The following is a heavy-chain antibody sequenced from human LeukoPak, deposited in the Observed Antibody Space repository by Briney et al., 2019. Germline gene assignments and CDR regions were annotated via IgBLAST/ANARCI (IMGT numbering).Heavy chain of an antibody. J-gene: IGHJ3*02. CDR3: ARDSGTSDAFDI. CDR1: GFIFSSYG. V-gene: IGHV3-48*04. CDR2: ISSSGSTI. Sequence: GGSLRLSCAASGFIFSSYGVNWVRQAPGKGLEWVSYISSSGSTIYYADSVKGRFTISRDNAKNSLYLQMNSLRAEDTAVYYCARDSGTSDAFDIWGQGTMVTVSS. D-gene: IGHD1-26*01.